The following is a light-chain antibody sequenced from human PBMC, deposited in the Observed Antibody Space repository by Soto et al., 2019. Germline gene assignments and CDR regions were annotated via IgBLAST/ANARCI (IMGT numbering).Light chain of an antibody. V-gene: IGKV1-39*01. CDR2: VAS. J-gene: IGKJ5*01. CDR1: QNIINY. CDR3: QQSYNAPIT. Sequence: QMTPSPCSLAASVGDRVTITCRASQNIINYLNWYQQKPGKAPQLLIYVASRLESGVPSRFSGSGSGTDFILTISSLQPEDFATYYCQQSYNAPITFGQGTRLEIK.